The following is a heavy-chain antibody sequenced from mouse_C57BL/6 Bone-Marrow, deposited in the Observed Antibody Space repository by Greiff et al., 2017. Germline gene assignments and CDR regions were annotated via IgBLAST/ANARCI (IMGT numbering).Heavy chain of an antibody. D-gene: IGHD2-2*01. J-gene: IGHJ1*03. CDR3: TRELGYNWYFDV. V-gene: IGHV5-9-1*02. CDR2: ISSGGDYI. Sequence: EVKLMESGEGLVKPGGSLKLSCAASGFTFSSYAMSWVRQTPEKRLEWVAYISSGGDYIYYADTVKGRFTISRDNARNTLYLQMSSLKSEDTAMYYCTRELGYNWYFDVWGTGTTVTVSS. CDR1: GFTFSSYA.